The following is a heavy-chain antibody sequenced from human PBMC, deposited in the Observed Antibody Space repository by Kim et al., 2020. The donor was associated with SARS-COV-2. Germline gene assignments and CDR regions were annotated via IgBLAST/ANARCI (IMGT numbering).Heavy chain of an antibody. D-gene: IGHD6-19*01. CDR1: GFTFSSYG. Sequence: GGSLRLSCTASGFTFSSYGMHWVRQAPGKGLEWVAAIWYDGSNKYYADSVKGRFTISRDNSKNTLFLQLNSLRAEDTAVYYCASRYSGCCPLIDYWVKGTLLTVS. CDR3: ASRYSGCCPLIDY. CDR2: IWYDGSNK. J-gene: IGHJ4*02. V-gene: IGHV3-33*01.